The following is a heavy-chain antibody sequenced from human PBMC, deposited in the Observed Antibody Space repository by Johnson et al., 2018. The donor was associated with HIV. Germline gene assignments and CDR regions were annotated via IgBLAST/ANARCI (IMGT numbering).Heavy chain of an antibody. CDR1: GFTVSSNY. V-gene: IGHV3-66*01. D-gene: IGHD3-16*02. CDR2: IYSGGST. Sequence: VQLVESGGGLVQPGGSLRLSCAASGFTVSSNYMSWVRQAPGKGLEWVSVIYSGGSTYYADSVKGRFTISRDNAKNALYLQMNGLRPEDTDLYYCARGGLGYQNFHDAFDVWGQGTMVTVSS. CDR3: ARGGLGYQNFHDAFDV. J-gene: IGHJ3*01.